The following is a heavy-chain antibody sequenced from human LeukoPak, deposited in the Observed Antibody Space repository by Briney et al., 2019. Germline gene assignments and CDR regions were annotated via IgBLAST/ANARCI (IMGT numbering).Heavy chain of an antibody. CDR2: ISYEGINK. J-gene: IGHJ4*02. Sequence: GGSLRLSCAASGFTFSDYGMHWVRQAPGKGLEWVAVISYEGINKYYADFVKGRFTISRDNARNTLYLQMDSLRAEDAAVYYCVKVNSSSWHNFDYWGQGTLVTVSS. V-gene: IGHV3-30*18. CDR1: GFTFSDYG. D-gene: IGHD6-13*01. CDR3: VKVNSSSWHNFDY.